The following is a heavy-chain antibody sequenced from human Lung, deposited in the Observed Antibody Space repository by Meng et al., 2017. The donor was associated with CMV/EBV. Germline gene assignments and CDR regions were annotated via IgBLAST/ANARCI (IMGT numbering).Heavy chain of an antibody. V-gene: IGHV1-18*01. J-gene: IGHJ4*02. CDR1: GYTFTSYG. CDR3: ARNRYCSSTSCYFDY. Sequence: VSVKVSCKASGYTFTSYGISWVRQAPGQGLEWMGWISAYNGNTNYAQKLQGRVTMTTDTSTSTAYMELRSLRSDDTAVYYCARNRYCSSTSCYFDYWGQGTLVTVSS. D-gene: IGHD2-2*01. CDR2: ISAYNGNT.